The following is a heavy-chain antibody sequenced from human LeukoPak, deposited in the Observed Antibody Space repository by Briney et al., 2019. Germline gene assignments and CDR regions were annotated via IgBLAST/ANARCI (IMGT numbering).Heavy chain of an antibody. Sequence: SETLSLTCAVYGGSFSGYFWSWIRQPPGKGLEWIGEVNHSGRTNYSPSLKSRVTTSVDTSKNQFSLNLRSVTAADTAVYYCARGQFQRDYWGQGTLVTVSA. CDR1: GGSFSGYF. J-gene: IGHJ4*02. V-gene: IGHV4-34*01. CDR3: ARGQFQRDY. CDR2: VNHSGRT.